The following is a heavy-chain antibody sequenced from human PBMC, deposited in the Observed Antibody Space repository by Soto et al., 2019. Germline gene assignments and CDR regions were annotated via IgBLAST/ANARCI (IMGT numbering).Heavy chain of an antibody. CDR1: GGSVRSDSFY. CDR2: IYHSGST. J-gene: IGHJ4*02. D-gene: IGHD3-22*01. V-gene: IGHV4-61*01. CDR3: ARARYFNSVYYAEIYPDS. Sequence: SETLSLTCTVSGGSVRSDSFYWSWIRQPPGKGLEWIAFIYHSGSTNYNPSLNSRVTISVDTSKNRFSLKLTSVTAADTAIYYFARARYFNSVYYAEIYPDSWAQGTLVTVS.